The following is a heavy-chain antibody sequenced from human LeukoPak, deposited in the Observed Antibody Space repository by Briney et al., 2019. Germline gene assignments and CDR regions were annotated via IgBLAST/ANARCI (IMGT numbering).Heavy chain of an antibody. CDR1: GFTISSYA. J-gene: IGHJ3*02. CDR2: ISGSGGST. Sequence: TGRSLRLSCAASGFTISSYAMSWVRQAPGKGLEWVSAISGSGGSTYYADSVKGRFTISRDNSKNTLYLQMNSLRAEDTAIYYCAKDPNGDYIGTFDIWGQGTMVIVS. CDR3: AKDPNGDYIGTFDI. D-gene: IGHD4-17*01. V-gene: IGHV3-23*01.